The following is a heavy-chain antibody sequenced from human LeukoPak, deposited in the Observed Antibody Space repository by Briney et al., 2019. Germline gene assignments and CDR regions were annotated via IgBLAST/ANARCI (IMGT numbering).Heavy chain of an antibody. D-gene: IGHD6-19*01. J-gene: IGHJ4*02. CDR3: ARGARRKMYSSGCHFDY. Sequence: PSETLSLTCAVYGGSFSGYYWSWIRQPPGKGLKWIGEINHSGSTNYNPSLKSRVTISVDTSKNQFSLKLSSVTAADTAVYYCARGARRKMYSSGCHFDYWGQGTLVTVSS. CDR2: INHSGST. CDR1: GGSFSGYY. V-gene: IGHV4-34*01.